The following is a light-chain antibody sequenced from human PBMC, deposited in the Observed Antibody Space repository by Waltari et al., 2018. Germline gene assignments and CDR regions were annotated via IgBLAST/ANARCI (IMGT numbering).Light chain of an antibody. CDR1: QSVSSY. CDR2: GAS. J-gene: IGKJ3*01. V-gene: IGKV3-20*01. CDR3: QKYSDSPFT. Sequence: VILTHSPATLSLSPGERATLSCRASQSVSSYLAWYQQKPGQAPRLLIFGASSRTTGIPDRFSGSGSGTEFTLTISSLEPEDFAVYYCQKYSDSPFTFGPGTKLDIK.